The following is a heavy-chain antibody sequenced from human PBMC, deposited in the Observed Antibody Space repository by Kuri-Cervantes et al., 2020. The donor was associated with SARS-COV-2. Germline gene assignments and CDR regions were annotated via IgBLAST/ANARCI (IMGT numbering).Heavy chain of an antibody. CDR1: GGTFSSYA. Sequence: SVKVSCKASGGTFSSYAISWVRQAPGQGLEWMGGIIPIFGTANYAQKFQGRVTITTDESTSTAYMELSSLRSEDTAVYYCARVAVGATHPNYYMDVWGKETTVTVSS. V-gene: IGHV1-69*05. CDR3: ARVAVGATHPNYYMDV. CDR2: IIPIFGTA. D-gene: IGHD1-26*01. J-gene: IGHJ6*03.